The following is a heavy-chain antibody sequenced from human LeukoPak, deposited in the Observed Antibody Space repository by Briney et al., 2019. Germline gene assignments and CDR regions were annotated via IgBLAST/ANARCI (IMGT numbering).Heavy chain of an antibody. V-gene: IGHV3-21*01. J-gene: IGHJ6*04. CDR1: GFTFSGNS. CDR3: VVPAAIYGVD. CDR2: NSSSSSYI. D-gene: IGHD2-2*02. Sequence: RGSLSLSCSAAGFTFSGNSMNWVRQAPGKGLEWVSSNSSSSSYISYAHSVKGQFPISRHNAKNSLYLQMDSLRAEHAAVYYCVVPAAIYGVDGGKGTTVTVSS.